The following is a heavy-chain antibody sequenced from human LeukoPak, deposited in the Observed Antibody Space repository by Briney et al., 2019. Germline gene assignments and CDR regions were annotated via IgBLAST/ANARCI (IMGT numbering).Heavy chain of an antibody. D-gene: IGHD2-15*01. Sequence: SETLSLTCAVYGGSFSGYYWSWIRQPPGKGLEWIGEINHSGSTNYNPSLKSRVTISVDTSKNQFSLKLNSVTAADTAVYYCARHGFVRDGSCYWGQGTLVTVSS. CDR2: INHSGST. CDR3: ARHGFVRDGSCY. CDR1: GGSFSGYY. J-gene: IGHJ4*02. V-gene: IGHV4-34*01.